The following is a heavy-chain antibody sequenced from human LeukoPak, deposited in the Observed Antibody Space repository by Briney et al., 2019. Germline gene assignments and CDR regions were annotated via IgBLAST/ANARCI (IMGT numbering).Heavy chain of an antibody. CDR3: AKPRPSYSSSWYDH. CDR2: ISGSGGST. CDR1: GFTFTSYA. Sequence: GGSLRLSCAASGFTFTSYAMSWVRQAPGKGLEWVSAISGSGGSTYYADSVKGRFTVSRDNSKNTLYLQMDSLRAEDTAVYYCAKPRPSYSSSWYDHWGQGTLVTVSS. D-gene: IGHD6-13*01. J-gene: IGHJ5*02. V-gene: IGHV3-23*01.